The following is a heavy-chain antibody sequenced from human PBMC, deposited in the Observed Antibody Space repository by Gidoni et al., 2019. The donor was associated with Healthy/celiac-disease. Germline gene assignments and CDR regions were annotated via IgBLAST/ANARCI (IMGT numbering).Heavy chain of an antibody. Sequence: QVQLVQSGAEVKKPGSSVKVSCKASGGTFSSYTISWVRQAPGQGLEWMGRIIPILGIANYAQKCQGRVTITADKSTSTAYMELSSLRSEDTAVYYCASPRGPTVVTFLGAFDIWGQGTMVTVSS. CDR2: IIPILGIA. D-gene: IGHD4-17*01. J-gene: IGHJ3*02. CDR1: GGTFSSYT. CDR3: ASPRGPTVVTFLGAFDI. V-gene: IGHV1-69*02.